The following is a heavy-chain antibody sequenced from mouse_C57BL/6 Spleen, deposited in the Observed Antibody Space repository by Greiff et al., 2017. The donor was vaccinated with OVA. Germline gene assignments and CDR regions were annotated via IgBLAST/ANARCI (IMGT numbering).Heavy chain of an antibody. Sequence: EVKLMESGGGLVQPGGSLSLSCAASGFTFTDYYMSWVRQPPGKALEWLGFIRNKANGYTTEYSASVKGRFTISRDNSQSILYLQMNALRAEDSATYYCARYGRSSDAMDYWGQGTSVTVSS. V-gene: IGHV7-3*01. CDR2: IRNKANGYTT. CDR1: GFTFTDYY. D-gene: IGHD1-1*01. J-gene: IGHJ4*01. CDR3: ARYGRSSDAMDY.